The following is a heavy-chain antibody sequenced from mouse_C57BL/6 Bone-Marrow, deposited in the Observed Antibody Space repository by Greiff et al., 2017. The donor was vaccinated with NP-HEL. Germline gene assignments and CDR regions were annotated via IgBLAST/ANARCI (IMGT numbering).Heavy chain of an antibody. J-gene: IGHJ3*01. Sequence: EVQRVESGGGLVQPGGSLKLSCAASGFTFSDYGMAWVRQAPRKGPEWVAFISNLAYSIYYADTVTGRFTISRENAKNTLYLEMSSLRSEDTAMYYCARAYYYGLFAYWGQGTLVTVSA. CDR1: GFTFSDYG. V-gene: IGHV5-15*01. D-gene: IGHD1-1*01. CDR3: ARAYYYGLFAY. CDR2: ISNLAYSI.